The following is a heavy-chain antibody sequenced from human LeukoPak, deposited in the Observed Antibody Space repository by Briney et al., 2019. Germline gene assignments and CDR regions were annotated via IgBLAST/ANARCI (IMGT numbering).Heavy chain of an antibody. Sequence: GGSLRLSCAASGFTFSSYSMNWVRQAPGKGLEWVSSISSSSSYIYYADSVKGRFTISRDNSKNTLYLQMNSLRAEDTAVYYCARGVKTIAARPPYFDYWGQGTLVTVSS. CDR1: GFTFSSYS. CDR3: ARGVKTIAARPPYFDY. J-gene: IGHJ4*02. V-gene: IGHV3-21*01. CDR2: ISSSSSYI. D-gene: IGHD6-6*01.